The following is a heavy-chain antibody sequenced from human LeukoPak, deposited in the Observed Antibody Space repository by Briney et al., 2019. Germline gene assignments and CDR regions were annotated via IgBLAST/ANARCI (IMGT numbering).Heavy chain of an antibody. CDR1: GFTFSSYG. CDR3: AKLWVGEDYYGSGDLNDY. D-gene: IGHD3-10*01. V-gene: IGHV3-30*18. J-gene: IGHJ4*02. Sequence: GRSLRLSCAASGFTFSSYGMHWVRQAPGKGLEWVAVISYDGSNKYYTDSVKGRFTISRDNSKNTLYLQMSSLRAEDTAVYYCAKLWVGEDYYGSGDLNDYWGQGTLVTVSS. CDR2: ISYDGSNK.